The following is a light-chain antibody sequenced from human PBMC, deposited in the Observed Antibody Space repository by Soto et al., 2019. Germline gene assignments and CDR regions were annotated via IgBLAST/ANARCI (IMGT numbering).Light chain of an antibody. CDR2: AAS. J-gene: IGKJ4*01. CDR1: QGISSY. Sequence: DIQLTQSPSFLSASVGNRVTITCRASQGISSYLAWYQQKPGKAPKLLIYAASTLQSGVPSRFSCSESGTEFTLTISSLQPEDFATYYCQQLNTYPLTFGGGTKVEIK. CDR3: QQLNTYPLT. V-gene: IGKV1-9*01.